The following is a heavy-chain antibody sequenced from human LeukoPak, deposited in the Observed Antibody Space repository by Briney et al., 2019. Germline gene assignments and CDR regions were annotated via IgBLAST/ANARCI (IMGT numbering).Heavy chain of an antibody. Sequence: GGSLRLSCAASGFTFSSYWMHWVRQAPGKGLVWVSRINSDGSSTSYADSVKGRFTISRDNAKNTLYLQMNSLRAEDTAVYYCARSDPGYSSSWYRYYYYYMDVWGKGTTVTVSS. D-gene: IGHD6-13*01. CDR2: INSDGSST. CDR1: GFTFSSYW. CDR3: ARSDPGYSSSWYRYYYYYMDV. J-gene: IGHJ6*03. V-gene: IGHV3-74*01.